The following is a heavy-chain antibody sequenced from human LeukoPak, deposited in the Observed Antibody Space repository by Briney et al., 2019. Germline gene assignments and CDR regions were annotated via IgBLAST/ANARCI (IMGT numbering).Heavy chain of an antibody. J-gene: IGHJ4*02. CDR2: IYYSGSA. Sequence: SETLSLTCAVSGDSISSGGYSWTWIRQPPGKGLEWIGYIYYSGSAYYNPSLKSRVTISIDTSKNQFSLRLSSVTAADTAVYYCARDGYSSGIYPQGTFDYWGQGALVTVSS. CDR3: ARDGYSSGIYPQGTFDY. V-gene: IGHV4-30-4*07. CDR1: GDSISSGGYS. D-gene: IGHD5-12*01.